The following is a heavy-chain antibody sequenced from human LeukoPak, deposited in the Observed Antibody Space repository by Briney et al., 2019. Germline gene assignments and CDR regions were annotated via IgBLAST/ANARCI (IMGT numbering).Heavy chain of an antibody. CDR3: AINRCGPAKYSSGQFDC. D-gene: IGHD6-19*01. J-gene: IGHJ4*02. V-gene: IGHV3-30*03. Sequence: GGSLRLSCAASGFTFSNYGMHWVRQAPGKGLEWVAAISYDGSNKYYADSVKGRFTISRDNSKNTLYLQMNSLRAEDTAVYYWAINRCGPAKYSSGQFDCGSQGTLVTVSS. CDR1: GFTFSNYG. CDR2: ISYDGSNK.